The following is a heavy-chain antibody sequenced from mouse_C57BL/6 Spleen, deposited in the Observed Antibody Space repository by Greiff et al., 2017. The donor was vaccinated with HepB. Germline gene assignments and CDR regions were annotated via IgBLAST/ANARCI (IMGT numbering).Heavy chain of an antibody. V-gene: IGHV1-50*01. Sequence: QVQLKQSGAELVKPGASVKLSCKASGYTFTSYWMQWVKQRPGQGLEWIGEIDPSDSYTNYNQKFKGKATLTVDTSSSTAYMQLSSLTSEDSAVYYCARRWVRYFDYWRQGTTLTVSS. CDR1: GYTFTSYW. D-gene: IGHD1-1*02. CDR3: ARRWVRYFDY. J-gene: IGHJ2*01. CDR2: IDPSDSYT.